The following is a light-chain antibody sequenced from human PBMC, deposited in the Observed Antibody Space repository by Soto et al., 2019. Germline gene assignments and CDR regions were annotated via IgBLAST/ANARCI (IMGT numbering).Light chain of an antibody. CDR2: DVS. Sequence: QSVLTQPASVSGSPGQSITISCTGTSSDVGYYNYVSWYQQNPGKAPKRMIYDVSNRPSGVSNRFSGSKSGNTASLTISGLQAEDEADYYCSSYTSSSTLVFGGGTKLTVL. CDR1: SSDVGYYNY. J-gene: IGLJ2*01. V-gene: IGLV2-14*01. CDR3: SSYTSSSTLV.